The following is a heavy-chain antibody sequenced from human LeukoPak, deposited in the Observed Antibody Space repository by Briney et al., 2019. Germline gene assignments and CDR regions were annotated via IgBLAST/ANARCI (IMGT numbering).Heavy chain of an antibody. Sequence: ASVKVSCKASGGTFSSYAISWVRQAPGQGLEWMGGIIPIFGTANYAQKLQGRVTMTTDTSTSTAYMELRSLRSDDTAVYYCARAKITRSSLVVVTAPYWYFDLWGRGTLVTVSS. D-gene: IGHD2-21*02. CDR2: IIPIFGTA. CDR1: GGTFSSYA. V-gene: IGHV1-69*05. J-gene: IGHJ2*01. CDR3: ARAKITRSSLVVVTAPYWYFDL.